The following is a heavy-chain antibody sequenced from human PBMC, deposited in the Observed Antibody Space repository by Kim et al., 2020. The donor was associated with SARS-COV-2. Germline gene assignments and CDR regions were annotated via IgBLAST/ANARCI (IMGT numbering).Heavy chain of an antibody. CDR1: GFTFSSYE. J-gene: IGHJ4*02. Sequence: GGSLRLSCAASGFTFSSYEMNWVRQAPGKGLEWVSYISSSGSTIYYADSVKGRFTISRDNAKNSLYLQMNSLRAEDTAVYYCARDLRTVVTRIRFDYWGQGTLVTVSS. CDR2: ISSSGSTI. CDR3: ARDLRTVVTRIRFDY. V-gene: IGHV3-48*03. D-gene: IGHD2-21*02.